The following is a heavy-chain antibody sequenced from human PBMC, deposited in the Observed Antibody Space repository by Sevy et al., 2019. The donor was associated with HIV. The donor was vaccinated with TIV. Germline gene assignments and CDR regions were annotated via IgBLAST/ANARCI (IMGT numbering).Heavy chain of an antibody. CDR1: GGSISSSSQF. D-gene: IGHD3-9*01. Sequence: SETLSLTFTVSGGSISSSSQFWAWIRQSPGKGLEWIGNVYNSGTTEYNPSLKSRITISVDTSKNKFSLKLTSVTAADTAVYYCARQLSYYDSLTGSQRGYWLDTWGHGNLVTVSS. J-gene: IGHJ5*01. V-gene: IGHV4-39*01. CDR2: VYNSGTT. CDR3: ARQLSYYDSLTGSQRGYWLDT.